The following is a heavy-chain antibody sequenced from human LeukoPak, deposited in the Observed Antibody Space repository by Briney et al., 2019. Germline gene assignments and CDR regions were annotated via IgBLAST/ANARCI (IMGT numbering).Heavy chain of an antibody. J-gene: IGHJ5*02. Sequence: GGSLRLSCAASGVTFSSYGMHWGRQAPGKGLEWVAVISYDGSNKDYADSVKGRFTISRDDSKNTLYLQMNSLRAEDTAMYYCARQLANNWFDPWGQGTLVTVSS. D-gene: IGHD1-1*01. CDR1: GVTFSSYG. CDR2: ISYDGSNK. V-gene: IGHV3-30*03. CDR3: ARQLANNWFDP.